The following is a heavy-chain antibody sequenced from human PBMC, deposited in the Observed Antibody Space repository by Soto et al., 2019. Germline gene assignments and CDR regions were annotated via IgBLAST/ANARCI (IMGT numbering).Heavy chain of an antibody. Sequence: ASVKVSCKASGLTFTSSAVQWVRQARGQGLEWMGWISAYNGNTNYAQKLQGRVTMTTDTSTSTAYMELRSLRSDDTAVYYCAREGALVVVAATLDYFDYWGQGTLVTVSS. J-gene: IGHJ4*02. D-gene: IGHD2-15*01. CDR1: GLTFTSSA. CDR3: AREGALVVVAATLDYFDY. CDR2: ISAYNGNT. V-gene: IGHV1-18*01.